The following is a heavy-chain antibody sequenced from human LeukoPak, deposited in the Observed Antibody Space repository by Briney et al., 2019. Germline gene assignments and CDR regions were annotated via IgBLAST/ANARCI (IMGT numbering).Heavy chain of an antibody. J-gene: IGHJ4*02. CDR3: ARRGYSGNEAYFAY. D-gene: IGHD5-12*01. Sequence: PSQTLSLTCTVSGGSISSGGYYWSWIRQHPGKGLEWIGYIYYSGSTYYNPSLKSRVTISVDTSKNQFSLKLSSVTAADTAVYYCARRGYSGNEAYFAYWGQGTLVTVSS. CDR1: GGSISSGGYY. CDR2: IYYSGST. V-gene: IGHV4-31*03.